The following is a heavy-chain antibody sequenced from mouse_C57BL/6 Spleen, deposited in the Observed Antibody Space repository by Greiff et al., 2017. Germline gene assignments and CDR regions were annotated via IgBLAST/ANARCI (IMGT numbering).Heavy chain of an antibody. CDR2: FYPGSGSI. Sequence: VQLKQSGAELVKPGASVKLSCKASGYTFTEYTIHWVKQRSGQGLEWIGWFYPGSGSIKYNEKFKDKATLTADKSSSTVYMELSRLTSEDSAVYFCARHEGEIYYYGNGAMDYWGQGTSVTVSS. D-gene: IGHD1-1*01. CDR1: GYTFTEYT. CDR3: ARHEGEIYYYGNGAMDY. J-gene: IGHJ4*01. V-gene: IGHV1-62-2*01.